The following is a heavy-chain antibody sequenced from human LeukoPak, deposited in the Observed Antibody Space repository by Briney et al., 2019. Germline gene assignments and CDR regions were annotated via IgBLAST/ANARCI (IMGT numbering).Heavy chain of an antibody. CDR3: ANGGPYYDFWSGYSEYFQH. V-gene: IGHV3-23*01. D-gene: IGHD3-3*01. J-gene: IGHJ1*01. Sequence: GGSLRLSCAASGFTFSSYAMSWVRQAPGKGLEWVSAISGSGGSTYYADSVKGRFTISGDNSKNTLYLQMNSLRAEDTAVYYCANGGPYYDFWSGYSEYFQHWGQGTLVTVSS. CDR1: GFTFSSYA. CDR2: ISGSGGST.